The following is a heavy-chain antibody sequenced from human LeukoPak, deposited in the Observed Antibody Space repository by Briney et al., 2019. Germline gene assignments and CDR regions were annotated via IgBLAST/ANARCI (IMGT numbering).Heavy chain of an antibody. D-gene: IGHD6-6*01. CDR1: GGSFSGYY. CDR2: INHSGST. CDR3: ARGSLAARQFDY. V-gene: IGHV4-34*01. J-gene: IGHJ4*02. Sequence: SETLSLTCAVYGGSFSGYYCSWIRQPPGKGLELIGEINHSGSTNYNPSLKRRLTISVDTSKNQFSLKLSSVTAADTAVYYCARGSLAARQFDYWGQGTLVTVSS.